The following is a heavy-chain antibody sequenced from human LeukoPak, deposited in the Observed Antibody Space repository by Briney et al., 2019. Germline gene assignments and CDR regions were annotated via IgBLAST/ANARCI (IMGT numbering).Heavy chain of an antibody. Sequence: SETLSLTCTVSGGSISSGDYYWSWIRQPPGKGLEWIGYIYYSGSTYYNPSLKSRVTISVDTSKNQFSLKLSSVTAADTAVYYCARPEREYSYGSFDYWGQGTLVTVSS. V-gene: IGHV4-30-4*08. D-gene: IGHD5-18*01. J-gene: IGHJ4*02. CDR2: IYYSGST. CDR3: ARPEREYSYGSFDY. CDR1: GGSISSGDYY.